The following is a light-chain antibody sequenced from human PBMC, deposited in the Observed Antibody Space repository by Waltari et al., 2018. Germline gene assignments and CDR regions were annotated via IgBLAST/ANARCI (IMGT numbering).Light chain of an antibody. CDR3: CSCAGSYTSL. CDR1: SSDVGGYNY. Sequence: QSALTQPRSVSGSPGQSVTISCTGTSSDVGGYNYVSWYQQHPGKAPKLMIYAVSKRPSRFPDRFSGSKSATTASLTISGLQAEDEADYCFCSCAGSYTSLFGGGTKLTVL. V-gene: IGLV2-11*01. J-gene: IGLJ2*01. CDR2: AVS.